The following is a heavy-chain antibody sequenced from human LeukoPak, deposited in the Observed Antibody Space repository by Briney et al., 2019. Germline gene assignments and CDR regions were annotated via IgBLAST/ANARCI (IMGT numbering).Heavy chain of an antibody. J-gene: IGHJ4*02. CDR3: ARTPTYGGKPDY. CDR1: GGTFSSYA. Sequence: SVKVSCKASGGTFSSYAISWVRQAPGRGLEWMGGIIPIFGTANYAQKFRGRVTITADESTSTAYMELSSLRSEDTAVYYCARTPTYGGKPDYWGQGTLVTVSS. V-gene: IGHV1-69*01. CDR2: IIPIFGTA. D-gene: IGHD4-23*01.